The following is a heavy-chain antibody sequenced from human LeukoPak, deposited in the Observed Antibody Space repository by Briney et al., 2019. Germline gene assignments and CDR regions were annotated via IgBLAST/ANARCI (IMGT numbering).Heavy chain of an antibody. CDR3: AGLHYDSSGYYYYYGMDV. CDR2: LYYSGST. Sequence: SETLSLTCTVSGGSISSYYWSWIRQPPGKGLEWIGYLYYSGSTNYNPSLKSRVTISVDTSKNQFSLKLSSVTAADTAVYYCAGLHYDSSGYYYYYGMDVWGQGTAVTVSS. CDR1: GGSISSYY. D-gene: IGHD3-22*01. V-gene: IGHV4-59*08. J-gene: IGHJ6*02.